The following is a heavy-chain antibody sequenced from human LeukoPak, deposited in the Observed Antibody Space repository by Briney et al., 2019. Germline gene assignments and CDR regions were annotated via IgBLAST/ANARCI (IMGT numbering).Heavy chain of an antibody. CDR3: ASSQSSSSINFDY. Sequence: GGSLRLSCAASGFTFSSYGMHWVRQAPGKGLEWVAVISYDGSNKYYADSVKGRFTISRDNSKNTLYLQMNSLRAEDTAVYYCASSQSSSSINFDYWGQGTLVTVSS. CDR1: GFTFSSYG. V-gene: IGHV3-30*03. J-gene: IGHJ4*02. D-gene: IGHD6-6*01. CDR2: ISYDGSNK.